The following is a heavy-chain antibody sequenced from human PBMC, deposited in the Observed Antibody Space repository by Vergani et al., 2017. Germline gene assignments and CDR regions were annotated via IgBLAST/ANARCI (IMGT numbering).Heavy chain of an antibody. CDR1: GYTFTSYG. D-gene: IGHD2-2*01. Sequence: QVQLVQSGAEVKKPGASVKVSCKASGYTFTSYGISWVRQAPGQGLDWMGWISAYNGNTNYAQKLQGRVTMTTDTSTSTAYMELRSLRSDDTAVYYCARDPDIVVVPAAPYYYYYYGMDVWSQGTTVTVSS. CDR2: ISAYNGNT. J-gene: IGHJ6*02. CDR3: ARDPDIVVVPAAPYYYYYYGMDV. V-gene: IGHV1-18*04.